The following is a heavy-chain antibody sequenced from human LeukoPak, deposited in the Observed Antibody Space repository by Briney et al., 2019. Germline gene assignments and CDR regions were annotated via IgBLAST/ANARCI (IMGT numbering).Heavy chain of an antibody. D-gene: IGHD6-19*01. J-gene: IGHJ4*02. CDR1: GYTFTSYG. CDR3: ARHGQKNPGYSSLLFRNPTTKDFDY. Sequence: ASVKVSCKASGYTFTSYGISWVRQAPGQGLEWMGWISAYNGNTNYAQKLQGRVTMTTDTSTSTAYMELRSLRSDDTAVYYCARHGQKNPGYSSLLFRNPTTKDFDYWGQGTLVTVSS. CDR2: ISAYNGNT. V-gene: IGHV1-18*01.